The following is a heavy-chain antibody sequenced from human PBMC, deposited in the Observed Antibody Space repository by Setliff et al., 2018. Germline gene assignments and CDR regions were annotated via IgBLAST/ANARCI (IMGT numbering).Heavy chain of an antibody. V-gene: IGHV3-30*02. CDR3: ANSNFV. CDR1: GFSFSSYG. J-gene: IGHJ4*02. Sequence: GSLRLSCAASGFSFSSYGMHWVRQAPGKGLEWVAFIRLDGSNRDYADSVKGRFTISRDNSKNTLSLQMNNLRAEDTAVYYCANSNFVCGQGTLVTVSS. D-gene: IGHD1-7*01. CDR2: IRLDGSNR.